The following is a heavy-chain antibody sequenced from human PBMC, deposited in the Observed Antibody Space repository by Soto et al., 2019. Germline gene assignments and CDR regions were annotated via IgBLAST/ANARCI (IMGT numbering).Heavy chain of an antibody. J-gene: IGHJ4*02. CDR3: ARDGAPTDSSGKFDY. D-gene: IGHD3-22*01. V-gene: IGHV3-33*01. CDR2: SWFDGSIA. CDR1: EFKFTDYG. Sequence: QVQLVESGGGVVQPGRSLRLSCVGSEFKFTDYGVNWVRQTPGKGLEWVAISWFDGSIAYYAESVKGRFTISRDDSRNTVYLHMNSLRGEDTAMYYCARDGAPTDSSGKFDYWGQGTQVTVSS.